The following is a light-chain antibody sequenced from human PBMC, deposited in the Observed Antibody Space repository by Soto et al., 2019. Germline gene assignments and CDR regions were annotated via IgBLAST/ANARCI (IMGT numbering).Light chain of an antibody. CDR1: QSSSSY. CDR2: AAS. V-gene: IGKV1-39*01. Sequence: DIQMTQSPSYLSASVGDRVTITCRASQSSSSYLNWFQQKRGKAPKLLIYAASSLQSGVPSRFSGSGSGTDFTLTISSLQPEDFATYYCQQSCRTPRTFGQGTKVDI. CDR3: QQSCRTPRT. J-gene: IGKJ1*01.